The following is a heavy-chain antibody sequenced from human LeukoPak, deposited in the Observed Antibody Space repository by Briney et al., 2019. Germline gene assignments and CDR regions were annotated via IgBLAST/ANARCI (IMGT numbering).Heavy chain of an antibody. CDR3: AGLGPFVVVPAEASWFDP. D-gene: IGHD2-2*01. CDR1: GFTFSSYS. J-gene: IGHJ5*02. CDR2: ISSSSSTI. V-gene: IGHV3-48*01. Sequence: GGSLRLSCAASGFTFSSYSMNWVRQAPGKGLEWVSYISSSSSTIYYADSVKGRFTISRDNAKNSLYLQMNSLRAEDTAVYYCAGLGPFVVVPAEASWFDPWGQGTLVTVSS.